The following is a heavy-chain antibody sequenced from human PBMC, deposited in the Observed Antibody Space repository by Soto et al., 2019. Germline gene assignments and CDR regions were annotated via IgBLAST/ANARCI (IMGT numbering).Heavy chain of an antibody. V-gene: IGHV1-3*01. D-gene: IGHD2-21*02. Sequence: QVQLVQSGAEVKKPGASVKVSCKASGYTFTSYAMHWVRQPPGQRLEWMGWINAGNGNTKYSQKFQGRVTITRDTSASTAYMELSSLRSEDTAVYYCARSIVVVTAADYWGQGTLVTVSS. CDR2: INAGNGNT. CDR3: ARSIVVVTAADY. J-gene: IGHJ4*02. CDR1: GYTFTSYA.